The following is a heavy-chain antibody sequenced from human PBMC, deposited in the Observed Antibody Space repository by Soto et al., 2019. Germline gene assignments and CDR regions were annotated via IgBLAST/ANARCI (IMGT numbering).Heavy chain of an antibody. CDR2: INPNSGGT. CDR3: AREIVVVPAAITTGYYGMDV. J-gene: IGHJ6*02. Sequence: ASVKVSCKASGYTFTGYYMHWVRQAPGQGLEWMGWINPNSGGTIYAQKFQGRVSMTRDTSISTAYMELSRLRSDDTAVYYCAREIVVVPAAITTGYYGMDVWGQGTTVTVSS. CDR1: GYTFTGYY. V-gene: IGHV1-2*02. D-gene: IGHD2-2*01.